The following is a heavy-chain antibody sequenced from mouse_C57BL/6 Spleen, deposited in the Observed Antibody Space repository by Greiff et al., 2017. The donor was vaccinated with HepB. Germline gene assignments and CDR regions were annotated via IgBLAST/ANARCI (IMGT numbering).Heavy chain of an antibody. CDR3: ARGASSVVATSD. V-gene: IGHV1-82*01. J-gene: IGHJ3*01. CDR1: GYAFSSSW. Sequence: QVQLQQSGPELVKPGASVKISCKASGYAFSSSWMNWVKQRPGKGLEWIGRIYTGDGDNNYNGKFKGKATLTADKSSSTAYMQLSSLTSEDSAVYFCARGASSVVATSDWGQGTLVTVSA. D-gene: IGHD1-1*01. CDR2: IYTGDGDN.